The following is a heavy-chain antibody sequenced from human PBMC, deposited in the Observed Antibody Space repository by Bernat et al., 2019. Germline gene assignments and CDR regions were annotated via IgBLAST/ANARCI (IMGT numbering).Heavy chain of an antibody. CDR2: INHSGST. V-gene: IGHV4-34*01. Sequence: QVQLQQWGAGLLKPSETLSLTCAVYGGSFSGYYWSWIRQPPGKGLEWIGEINHSGSTNYNPSLKSRVTISVDPSKNQFSLKLSSVTAADTAVYYCARGRGDYVWGSYRYTSHFDYWGQGTLVTVSS. D-gene: IGHD3-16*02. CDR1: GGSFSGYY. CDR3: ARGRGDYVWGSYRYTSHFDY. J-gene: IGHJ4*02.